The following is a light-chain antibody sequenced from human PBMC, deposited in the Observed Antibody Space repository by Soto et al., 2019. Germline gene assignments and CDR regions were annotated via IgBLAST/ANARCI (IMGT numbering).Light chain of an antibody. CDR3: WQHSDCPPIS. CDR2: DAS. CDR1: QSVSST. Sequence: GVNQSLSSVSVHTDERATLSCRASQSVSSTLAWYPQKPGKAPSLLIFDASTRPTGVPARFSGGGSGTEFTLTISSLLHAEYAVRYCWQHSDCPPISFGEGTKVDIK. V-gene: IGKV3D-15*01. J-gene: IGKJ1*01.